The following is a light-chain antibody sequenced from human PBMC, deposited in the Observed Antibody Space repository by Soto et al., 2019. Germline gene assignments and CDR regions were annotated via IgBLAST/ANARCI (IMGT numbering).Light chain of an antibody. J-gene: IGKJ1*01. CDR1: QSIGDY. Sequence: DIQMTQSPSTLSASVGDRVTITCRASQSIGDYLAWYQDKPGKAPRLLIYDASNLKSGVPSRFSGSGSGTEFTLTIANLQPDDFATYYCQQYNSYSWTFGQGTKVDIK. CDR2: DAS. V-gene: IGKV1-5*01. CDR3: QQYNSYSWT.